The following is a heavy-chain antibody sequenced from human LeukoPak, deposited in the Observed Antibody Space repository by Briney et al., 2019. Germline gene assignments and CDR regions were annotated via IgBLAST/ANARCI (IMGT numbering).Heavy chain of an antibody. Sequence: PSETLSLTCAVYGGSFSGYYWSWLRQLPGKGLEWIGEINHSGSTNYNPSLKSRVTISVDTSKNQFSLRLSSVTAADTAVYYCARDPSGYFNYWGQGTLATVSS. CDR3: ARDPSGYFNY. CDR1: GGSFSGYY. D-gene: IGHD3-22*01. CDR2: INHSGST. V-gene: IGHV4-34*01. J-gene: IGHJ4*02.